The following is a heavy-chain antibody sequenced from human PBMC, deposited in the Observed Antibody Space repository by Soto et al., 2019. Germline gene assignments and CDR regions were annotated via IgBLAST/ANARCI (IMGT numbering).Heavy chain of an antibody. CDR3: AREAFWSGYYGMDV. CDR1: GGSISSGDYY. CDR2: IYYTGST. V-gene: IGHV4-30-4*01. J-gene: IGHJ6*02. Sequence: QVQLQESGPGLVKPSQTLSLTCTVSGGSISSGDYYWSWVRQPPGKGLEWIGYIYYTGSTYYNPSLKSRVTISIDTSKNQFSLKLSSVTAADTAVYYCAREAFWSGYYGMDVWGQGTTVTVSS. D-gene: IGHD3-3*01.